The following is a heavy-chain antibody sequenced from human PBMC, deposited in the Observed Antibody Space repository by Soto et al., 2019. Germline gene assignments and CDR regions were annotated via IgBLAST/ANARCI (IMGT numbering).Heavy chain of an antibody. CDR3: ASQQLVHYYYGMDV. J-gene: IGHJ6*02. CDR1: GGSISRYY. D-gene: IGHD6-13*01. CDR2: IYYSGST. Sequence: SGTLSLTCTVSGGSISRYYWSWSRQPPGKGLEWIGCIYYSGSTYYNPSLKSRVTISVDTSKNQFSLKLSSVTAADTAVYYCASQQLVHYYYGMDVWGQGTTVTVSS. V-gene: IGHV4-59*08.